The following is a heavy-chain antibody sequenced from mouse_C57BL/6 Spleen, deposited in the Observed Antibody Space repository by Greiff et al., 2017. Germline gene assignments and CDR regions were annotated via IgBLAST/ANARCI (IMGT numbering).Heavy chain of an antibody. D-gene: IGHD1-1*01. CDR2: IYPSDGGT. V-gene: IGHV1-61*01. J-gene: IGHJ1*03. CDR1: GYTFTSYS. CDR3: AREGVDGNWYFGG. Sequence: VQLQQSGAELVKPGSSVKLSCKASGYTFTSYSMDWVKQRPGQGLEWIGYIYPSDGGTNYNQKFKDKATLTVDKSSSTAYMQLSSLTSEDSAVYYCAREGVDGNWYFGGWGTGTTVTVAS.